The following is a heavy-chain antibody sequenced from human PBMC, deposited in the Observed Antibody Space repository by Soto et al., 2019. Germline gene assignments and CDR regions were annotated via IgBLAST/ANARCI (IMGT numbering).Heavy chain of an antibody. CDR3: ARAHAETGTVLRYYYYYMDV. CDR2: ISSSGSTI. Sequence: GGSLRLSCAASGFTFSDYYMSWIRQAPGKGLEWVSYISSSGSTIYYADSVKGRFTISRDNAKNSLYLQMNSLRAEDTAVYYCARAHAETGTVLRYYYYYMDVWGKGTTVTVSS. V-gene: IGHV3-11*01. D-gene: IGHD1-1*01. J-gene: IGHJ6*03. CDR1: GFTFSDYY.